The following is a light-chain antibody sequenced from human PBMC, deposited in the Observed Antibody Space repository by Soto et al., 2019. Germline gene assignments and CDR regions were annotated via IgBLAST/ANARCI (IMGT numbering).Light chain of an antibody. V-gene: IGLV2-11*01. CDR3: CSYAGSYTFV. CDR1: SSDVGVYNY. J-gene: IGLJ1*01. CDR2: DGS. Sequence: QSALTQPRSVSGSPGQSVTIPCTGTSSDVGVYNYVSWYQQYPGKAPKIMIYDGSKRPSGVPDRFSGSKSDNTASLTISGLQAEDEADYYCCSYAGSYTFVFGIGTKLTVL.